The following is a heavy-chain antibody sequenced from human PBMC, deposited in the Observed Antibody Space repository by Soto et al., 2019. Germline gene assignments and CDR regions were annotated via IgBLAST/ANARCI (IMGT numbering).Heavy chain of an antibody. J-gene: IGHJ6*02. CDR3: ARRGEFLLMVYAIYYYYYGMDV. Sequence: ASVKVSCKASGYTFISYDINWVRQATGQGLEWMGRMNPNSGNTGYAQKVQGRVTMTRNTSISTAYRELSSLRSEDTAVYYCARRGEFLLMVYAIYYYYYGMDVWGQGTTVTFSS. D-gene: IGHD2-8*01. CDR1: GYTFISYD. V-gene: IGHV1-8*01. CDR2: MNPNSGNT.